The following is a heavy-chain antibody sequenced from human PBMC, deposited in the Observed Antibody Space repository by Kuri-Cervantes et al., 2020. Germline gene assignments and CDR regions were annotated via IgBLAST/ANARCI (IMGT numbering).Heavy chain of an antibody. CDR2: IRSDASKK. V-gene: IGHV3-30*02. D-gene: IGHD1-26*01. CDR1: GFRFSTFG. CDR3: TKEDGTYPYFDN. Sequence: GESLKISCAVSGFRFSTFGMHWVRQAPGKGLEWVAFIRSDASKKYYAESVKGRFTISRDNSKNMLYLQMNSLRAEDTAVYYCTKEDGTYPYFDNWGQGTLVTVSS. J-gene: IGHJ4*02.